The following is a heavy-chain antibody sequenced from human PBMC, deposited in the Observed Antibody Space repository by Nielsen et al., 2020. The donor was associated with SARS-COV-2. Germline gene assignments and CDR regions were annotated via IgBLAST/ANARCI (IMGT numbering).Heavy chain of an antibody. V-gene: IGHV3-23*01. CDR2: ISGSGGST. CDR3: AKGRYSSGWYYGMDV. D-gene: IGHD6-19*01. J-gene: IGHJ6*02. Sequence: GGSLRLSCAASGFTFSSYAMSWVRQAPGKGLEWVSAISGSGGSTYYADSVKGRFTISRDNSKNTLYLQMNSLRAEDTAVYYCAKGRYSSGWYYGMDVWGQGTTVTVSS. CDR1: GFTFSSYA.